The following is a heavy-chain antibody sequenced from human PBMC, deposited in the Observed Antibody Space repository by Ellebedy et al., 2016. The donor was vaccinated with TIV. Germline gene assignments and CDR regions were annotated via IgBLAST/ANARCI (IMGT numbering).Heavy chain of an antibody. CDR2: IDPSDPYA. CDR3: ARIYEGTPVNV. V-gene: IGHV5-10-1*01. Sequence: PGGSLRLSCKAAGYNFTKNWINWVRQVPGKGLEWMGRIDPSDPYANYNPSFRCHVTMSSDKSSNTAHLHWSSLKASDTAMYYCARIYEGTPVNVWGQGTMVTVSS. CDR1: GYNFTKNW. D-gene: IGHD1-7*01. J-gene: IGHJ3*01.